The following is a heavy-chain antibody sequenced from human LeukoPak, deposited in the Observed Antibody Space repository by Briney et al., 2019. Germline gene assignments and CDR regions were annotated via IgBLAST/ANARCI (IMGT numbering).Heavy chain of an antibody. J-gene: IGHJ4*02. CDR3: ARPYSSSSGADY. CDR2: ISSSSSYI. CDR1: GFTFSSYS. Sequence: GGSLRLSXAASGFTFSSYSMNWVRQSPGKGLEWLSSISSSSSYIYYADSVKGRFTISRDNAKNSLYLQMNSLRAEDTAVYYCARPYSSSSGADYWGQGTLVTVSS. D-gene: IGHD6-13*01. V-gene: IGHV3-21*01.